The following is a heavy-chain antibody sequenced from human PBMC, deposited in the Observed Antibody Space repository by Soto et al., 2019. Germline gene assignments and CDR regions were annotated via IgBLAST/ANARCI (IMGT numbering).Heavy chain of an antibody. CDR2: IFHDGTA. CDR3: ARLVYDTRLNYMYFDF. J-gene: IGHJ4*02. V-gene: IGHV4-4*02. Sequence: SEPLSLTCAVSGVSLTSGNWWTWVRQSPQKGLEYIGEIFHDGTANYYPSFERRVAMSVDTSKNQFSLKLTSVTAADTAVYFCARLVYDTRLNYMYFDFWGPGTLVTVSS. CDR1: GVSLTSGNW. D-gene: IGHD3-10*01.